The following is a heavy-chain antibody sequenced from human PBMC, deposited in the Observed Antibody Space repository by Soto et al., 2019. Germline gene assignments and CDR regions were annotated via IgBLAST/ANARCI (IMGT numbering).Heavy chain of an antibody. J-gene: IGHJ4*02. CDR3: ATMGSGYYYDY. D-gene: IGHD3-3*01. Sequence: EVQLVESGGGLVKPGGSLRLSCAASGFTFSRYSMNWVRQAPGKGLEWVSSISSGRTYTDYADSVKGRFTLSGDNAKNSLDLQMNSLRAEDTAVYYCATMGSGYYYDYWGQGTLVTVSS. CDR1: GFTFSRYS. CDR2: ISSGRTYT. V-gene: IGHV3-21*01.